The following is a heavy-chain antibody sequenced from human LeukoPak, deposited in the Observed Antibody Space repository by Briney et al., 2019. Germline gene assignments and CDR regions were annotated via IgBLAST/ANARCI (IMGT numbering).Heavy chain of an antibody. CDR1: GFTFSTYW. Sequence: GGSLRLSCAASGFTFSTYWMNWVRQAPGKGLEWVANIKEDGSEKYYVDSVKGRFTISRDNAKNSLYLQMNSLRSEDTAVYYCARGDCSGGSCYVYGMDVWGQGTTVTVSS. J-gene: IGHJ6*02. CDR2: IKEDGSEK. V-gene: IGHV3-7*03. D-gene: IGHD2-15*01. CDR3: ARGDCSGGSCYVYGMDV.